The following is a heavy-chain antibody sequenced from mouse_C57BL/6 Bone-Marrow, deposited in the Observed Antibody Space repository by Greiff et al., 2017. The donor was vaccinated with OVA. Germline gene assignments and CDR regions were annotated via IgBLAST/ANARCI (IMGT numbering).Heavy chain of an antibody. J-gene: IGHJ2*01. CDR2: FYPGSGSI. CDR3: ARHEDLYYGYYDLGYFDY. V-gene: IGHV1-62-2*01. CDR1: GYTFTEYT. Sequence: QVQLQQSGAELVKPGASVKLSCKASGYTFTEYTIHWVKQRSGQGLEWIGWFYPGSGSIKYNEKFKDKATLTADKSSSTVYMELSRLTSEDSAVYFCARHEDLYYGYYDLGYFDYWGQGTTLTVSS. D-gene: IGHD2-3*01.